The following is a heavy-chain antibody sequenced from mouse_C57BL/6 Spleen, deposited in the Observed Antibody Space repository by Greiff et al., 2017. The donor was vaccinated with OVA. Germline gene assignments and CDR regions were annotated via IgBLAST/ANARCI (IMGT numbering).Heavy chain of an antibody. CDR2: SRNKANDYTT. V-gene: IGHV7-1*01. CDR3: ARENWYFDV. J-gene: IGHJ1*03. Sequence: EVKLVESGGGLVQSGRSLRLSCATSGFTFSDFYMEWVRQAPGKGLEWIAASRNKANDYTTEYSASVKGRFIVSRDTSQSILYLQMNALRAEDTAIYYCARENWYFDVWGTGTTVTVSS. CDR1: GFTFSDFY.